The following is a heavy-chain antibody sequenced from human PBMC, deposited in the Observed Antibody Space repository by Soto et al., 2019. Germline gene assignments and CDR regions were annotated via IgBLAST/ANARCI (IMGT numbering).Heavy chain of an antibody. V-gene: IGHV1-69*04. CDR3: ARDLSSGWYNYFDY. D-gene: IGHD6-19*01. CDR2: IIPILGIA. CDR1: GGTFSSYT. Sequence: ASVKVSCKASGGTFSSYTISWVRQAPGQGLEWMGRIIPILGIANYAQKFQGRVTITADKSTSTAYMELSSPRSEDTAVYYCARDLSSGWYNYFDYWGQGTLVTVSS. J-gene: IGHJ4*02.